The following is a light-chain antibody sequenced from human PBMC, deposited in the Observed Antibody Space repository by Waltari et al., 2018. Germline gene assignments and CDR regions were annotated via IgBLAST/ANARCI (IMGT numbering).Light chain of an antibody. CDR2: DVN. Sequence: QSALTQPPSASGSPGQSVTISCTGTSRDIGGSNFVSWYQQRPGKAPRFLIDDVNKGPSGFSDRFSGSKSGNTASLTVSGLQPDDEATYYCSAFAGSNNFGVFGGGTKLTVL. CDR3: SAFAGSNNFGV. V-gene: IGLV2-8*01. CDR1: SRDIGGSNF. J-gene: IGLJ3*02.